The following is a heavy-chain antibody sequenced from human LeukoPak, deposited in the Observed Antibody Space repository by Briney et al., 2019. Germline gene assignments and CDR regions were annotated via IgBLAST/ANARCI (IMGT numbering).Heavy chain of an antibody. V-gene: IGHV3-48*03. CDR1: GFTFGDYA. D-gene: IGHD6-19*01. Sequence: GGSLRLSCTASGFTFGDYAMSWVRQAPGKGLEWVSNIASSGTTKYYADSVKGRFSISRDNAKSSLYLQMNSLRVEDTAVYYCALLAVASDFDYWGQGALVTVSS. J-gene: IGHJ4*02. CDR3: ALLAVASDFDY. CDR2: IASSGTTK.